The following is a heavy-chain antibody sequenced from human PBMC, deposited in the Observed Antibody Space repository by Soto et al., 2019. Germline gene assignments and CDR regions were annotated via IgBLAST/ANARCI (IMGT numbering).Heavy chain of an antibody. Sequence: SETLSLTCTVSGGSISSYYWSWIRQPAGKGLEWIGRIYTSGSTNYNPSLKSRVTMSVDTSKNQFSLKLSSVTAADTAVYYCARAGPRYDFWSGYYPSGPHNWFDAWGQGTLVTVSS. V-gene: IGHV4-4*07. D-gene: IGHD3-3*01. J-gene: IGHJ5*02. CDR3: ARAGPRYDFWSGYYPSGPHNWFDA. CDR2: IYTSGST. CDR1: GGSISSYY.